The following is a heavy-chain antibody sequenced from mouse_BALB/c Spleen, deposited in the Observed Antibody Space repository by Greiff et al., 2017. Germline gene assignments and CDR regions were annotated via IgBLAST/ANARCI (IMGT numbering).Heavy chain of an antibody. D-gene: IGHD2-3*01. Sequence: EVMLVESGGGLVKPGGSLKLSCAASGFTFSDYYMYWVRQTPEKRLEWVATISDGGSYTYYPDSVKGRFTISRDNAKNNLYLQMSSLKSEDTAMYYCARNGYYGPYAMDYWGQGTSVTVSS. CDR3: ARNGYYGPYAMDY. J-gene: IGHJ4*01. V-gene: IGHV5-4*02. CDR1: GFTFSDYY. CDR2: ISDGGSYT.